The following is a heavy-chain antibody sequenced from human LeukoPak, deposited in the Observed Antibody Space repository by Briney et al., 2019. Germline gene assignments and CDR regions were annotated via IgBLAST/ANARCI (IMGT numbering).Heavy chain of an antibody. CDR1: GFTFSSFG. D-gene: IGHD3-22*01. CDR2: ISYDGSNK. V-gene: IGHV3-30*18. J-gene: IGHJ4*02. Sequence: GGSLRLSCAVSGFTFSSFGMQWVRQAPGKGLEWVALISYDGSNKHYADSVKGRFTISRDNSKNTLYLQMSSLRAEDTALYYCAKATRLYDSSGPHPYCFDYWGQGTLVTVSS. CDR3: AKATRLYDSSGPHPYCFDY.